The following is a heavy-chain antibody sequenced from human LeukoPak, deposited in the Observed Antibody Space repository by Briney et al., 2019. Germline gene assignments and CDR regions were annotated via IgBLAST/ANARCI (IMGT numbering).Heavy chain of an antibody. CDR3: AKDLYGSGTPGGY. Sequence: GGSLRLSCAASGFTFSSYWMSWVRQAPGKGLEWVANIKQDGSEKYYVDSVKGRFTISRDNAKNSLYLQMNSLRAEDTAVYYCAKDLYGSGTPGGYWGQGTLVTVSS. D-gene: IGHD3-10*01. CDR1: GFTFSSYW. CDR2: IKQDGSEK. V-gene: IGHV3-7*01. J-gene: IGHJ4*02.